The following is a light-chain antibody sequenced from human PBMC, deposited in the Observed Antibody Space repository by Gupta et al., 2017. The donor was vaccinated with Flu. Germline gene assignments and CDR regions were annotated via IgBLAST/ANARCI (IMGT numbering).Light chain of an antibody. Sequence: EIVMTQSPATLSLSPGERATLSCRASQSVSSSYLSWYQQKPGQAPRLLIYGASTRATGIPARLSSSASATDMTLTISMRHPEDFVVYYCQLDDTLPITFGTGTKVDMK. J-gene: IGKJ3*01. CDR2: GAS. CDR3: QLDDTLPIT. V-gene: IGKV3D-7*01. CDR1: QSVSSSY.